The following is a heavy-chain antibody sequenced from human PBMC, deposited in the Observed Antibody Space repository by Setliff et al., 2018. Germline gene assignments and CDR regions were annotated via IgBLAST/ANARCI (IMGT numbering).Heavy chain of an antibody. CDR2: INPSGGST. J-gene: IGHJ6*02. Sequence: ASVKVSCKASGYTFTSYYMHWVRQAPGQGLEWMGIINPSGGSTSYAQKFQGRVTMTRDTSTSTVYMELSSLGSEDTAVYYCASLGLAAAREDYYYYGMDVWGQGTTVTVSS. V-gene: IGHV1-46*01. CDR1: GYTFTSYY. CDR3: ASLGLAAAREDYYYYGMDV. D-gene: IGHD6-13*01.